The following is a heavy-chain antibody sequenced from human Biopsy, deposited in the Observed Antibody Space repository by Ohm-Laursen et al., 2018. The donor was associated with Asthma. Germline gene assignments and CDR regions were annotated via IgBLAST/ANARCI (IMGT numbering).Heavy chain of an antibody. J-gene: IGHJ6*02. D-gene: IGHD3-10*01. Sequence: SLRLSCAAPGFAFGNYAMYWVRQAPGKGPEWVALISYDGREKGYVDSVKGRSTISRDNFRNTLYVEMSSLRPEDSATYYCAKDRFDGSVTSHYYYYGIDVWGQGTAVTVSS. CDR3: AKDRFDGSVTSHYYYYGIDV. V-gene: IGHV3-30*18. CDR2: ISYDGREK. CDR1: GFAFGNYA.